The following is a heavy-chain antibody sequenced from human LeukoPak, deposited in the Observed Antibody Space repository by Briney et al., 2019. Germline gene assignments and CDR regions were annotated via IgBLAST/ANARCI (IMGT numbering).Heavy chain of an antibody. CDR3: ARDDPPYGSGRNGWFDP. D-gene: IGHD3-10*01. Sequence: GASVKVSCKASGGTFSSYSINWVRQAPGQGLEWMGGIIPIFGTPSYAQQFQGRLTITADESTSTAYMELGSLRPEDTAVYYCARDDPPYGSGRNGWFDPWGQGTLVTVSS. V-gene: IGHV1-69*13. CDR1: GGTFSSYS. CDR2: IIPIFGTP. J-gene: IGHJ5*02.